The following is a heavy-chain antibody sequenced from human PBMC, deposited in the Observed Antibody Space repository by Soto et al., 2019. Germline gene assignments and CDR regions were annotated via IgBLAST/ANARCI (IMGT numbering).Heavy chain of an antibody. Sequence: SETLSLTCAVSGGSISSSNWWSWVRQAPGKGLEWIGEIYRSGDANYNPSLKSRVTMSVDKSKNHFSLKLSSVTAADTAVYYCAREKAIVVRGAIASWGQGTLVTVSS. J-gene: IGHJ4*02. CDR2: IYRSGDA. V-gene: IGHV4-4*02. CDR1: GGSISSSNW. CDR3: AREKAIVVRGAIAS. D-gene: IGHD3-10*01.